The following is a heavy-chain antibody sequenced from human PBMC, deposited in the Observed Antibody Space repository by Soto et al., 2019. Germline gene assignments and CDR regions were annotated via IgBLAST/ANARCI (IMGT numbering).Heavy chain of an antibody. Sequence: SVKVSCKASGGTFSSYAISWVRQAPGQGLEWMGGIIPIFGTANYAQKFQGRVTITADESTSTAYMELSSLRSEDTAVYYCAICLRFLEWLPSNYYYYGMDVWGQGTTVTVSS. D-gene: IGHD3-3*01. CDR1: GGTFSSYA. V-gene: IGHV1-69*13. CDR2: IIPIFGTA. J-gene: IGHJ6*02. CDR3: AICLRFLEWLPSNYYYYGMDV.